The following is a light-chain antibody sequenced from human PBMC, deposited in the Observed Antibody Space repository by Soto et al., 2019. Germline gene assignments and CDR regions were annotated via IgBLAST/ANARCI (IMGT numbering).Light chain of an antibody. CDR2: DVN. CDR3: CSYTSSSTYV. J-gene: IGLJ1*01. V-gene: IGLV2-14*01. Sequence: QSALTQPASVSGSPGQSITISCTGTSSDVGGYNYVSWYQQHPGKAPKLMIFDVNNRPSGVSNRFSGSKSGNTASLTISGLQAEDEAAYYCCSYTSSSTYVFGTGTKLTVL. CDR1: SSDVGGYNY.